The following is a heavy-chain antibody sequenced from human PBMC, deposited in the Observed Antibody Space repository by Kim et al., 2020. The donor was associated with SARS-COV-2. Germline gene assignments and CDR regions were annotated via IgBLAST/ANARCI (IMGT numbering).Heavy chain of an antibody. CDR3: ARDWGGGSGSYYRALDI. CDR2: IYNSGSA. Sequence: SETLSLTCTVSGGSISSGNYYWSWIRQHPGNGLEWIGYIYNSGSAYYNPSLKSRVTISVDTSKNQFSLKLNSVTAAATAVYYCARDWGGGSGSYYRALDIWGQGTMVTVSS. J-gene: IGHJ3*02. V-gene: IGHV4-31*03. CDR1: GGSISSGNYY. D-gene: IGHD3-10*01.